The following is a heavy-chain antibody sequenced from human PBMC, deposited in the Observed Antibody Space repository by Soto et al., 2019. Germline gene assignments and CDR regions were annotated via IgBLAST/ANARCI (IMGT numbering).Heavy chain of an antibody. Sequence: EVQLLESGGGLVQPGGSLRLSCAASGFTFTTYAMSWIRQAPGKGLEWVSAISGRAGRTYYADSMKGRFTISRDNSMNTLSLQLNSLRAEDTPVYYWAKNWVTTVTSSAHWGQGTLVSVSS. V-gene: IGHV3-23*01. J-gene: IGHJ4*02. CDR1: GFTFTTYA. CDR3: AKNWVTTVTSSAH. CDR2: ISGRAGRT. D-gene: IGHD3-22*01.